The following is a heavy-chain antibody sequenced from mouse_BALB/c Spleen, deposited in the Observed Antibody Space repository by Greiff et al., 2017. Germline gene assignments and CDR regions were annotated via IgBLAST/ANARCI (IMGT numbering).Heavy chain of an antibody. CDR2: IYPGDGDT. CDR1: GYTFTSYW. D-gene: IGHD2-4*01. J-gene: IGHJ2*01. Sequence: QVQLQQSGAELARPGASVKLSCKASGYTFTSYWMQWVKQRPGQGLEWIGAIYPGDGDTRYTQKFKGKATLTADKSSSTAYMQLSSLASEDSAVYYCARGSDYGGYWGQGTTLTVSS. V-gene: IGHV1-87*01. CDR3: ARGSDYGGY.